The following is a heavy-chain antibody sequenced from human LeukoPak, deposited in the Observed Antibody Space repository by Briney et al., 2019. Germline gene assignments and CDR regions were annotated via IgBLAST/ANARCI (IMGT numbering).Heavy chain of an antibody. V-gene: IGHV1-2*02. J-gene: IGHJ6*02. CDR1: GYTFTGYY. Sequence: ASVKVSCKASGYTFTGYYIHWVRQAPGQGLEWMGWINPLSGGTKYAQKFQGRLTMTRDTSISTANMELSRLRSDDTAVYYCARERTTVVTLDYYYGMDVWGQGTTVTVSS. CDR2: INPLSGGT. D-gene: IGHD4-23*01. CDR3: ARERTTVVTLDYYYGMDV.